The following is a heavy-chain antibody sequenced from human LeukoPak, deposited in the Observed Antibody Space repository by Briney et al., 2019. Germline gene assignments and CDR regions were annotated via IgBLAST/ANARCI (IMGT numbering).Heavy chain of an antibody. J-gene: IGHJ6*02. D-gene: IGHD1-1*01. CDR1: GFTFSSYA. CDR3: AKDMEVFYYYGMDV. CDR2: ISGSGGST. V-gene: IGHV3-23*01. Sequence: GGSLRLSCAASGFTFSSYATSWVRQAPGKGLEWVSAISGSGGSTYYADSVKGRFTISRDNSKNTLYLQMNSLRAEDTAVYYCAKDMEVFYYYGMDVWGQGTTVTVSS.